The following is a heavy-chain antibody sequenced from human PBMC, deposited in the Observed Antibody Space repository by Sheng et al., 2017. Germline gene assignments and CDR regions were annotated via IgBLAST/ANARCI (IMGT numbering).Heavy chain of an antibody. D-gene: IGHD2-15*01. J-gene: IGHJ4*02. Sequence: EVQLLESGGGLVQPGGSLRLSCAASGFTFSSYAMSWVRQAPGKGLEWVSAISGSGGSTYYADSVKGRFTISRDNSKNTLYLQMNSLRAEDTAVYYCAKNPFSYCSGGSCYWSFDYWGQGTLVTVSS. CDR3: AKNPFSYCSGGSCYWSFDY. V-gene: IGHV3-23*01. CDR2: ISGSGGST. CDR1: GFTFSSYA.